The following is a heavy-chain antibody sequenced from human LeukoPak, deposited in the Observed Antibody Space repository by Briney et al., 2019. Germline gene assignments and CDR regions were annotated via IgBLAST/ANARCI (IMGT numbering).Heavy chain of an antibody. CDR2: ISGSGGST. J-gene: IGHJ4*02. Sequence: PGGSLRLSCAASGFTFSSYSMNWVRQAPGKGLEWVSAISGSGGSTYYADSVKGRFTISRDNSKNTLYLQMNSLRAEDTAVYYCAKVAAAVPRTDYYFDYWGQGTLVTVSS. D-gene: IGHD6-13*01. V-gene: IGHV3-23*01. CDR1: GFTFSSYS. CDR3: AKVAAAVPRTDYYFDY.